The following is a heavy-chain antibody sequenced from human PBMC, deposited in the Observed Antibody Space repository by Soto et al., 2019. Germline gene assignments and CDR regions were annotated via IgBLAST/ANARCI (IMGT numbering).Heavy chain of an antibody. J-gene: IGHJ6*02. CDR3: GKYSGSYPVYNGMNV. Sequence: GGSLRLSCAASGFPFSTSAMNWVRQAPGKGLEWVSIISATSDAAYYAESVKGRFTSSRDNSKNTLYLQMNSLRPEDTAMYYCGKYSGSYPVYNGMNVWGQGTTVTVSS. V-gene: IGHV3-23*01. CDR2: ISATSDAA. D-gene: IGHD1-26*01. CDR1: GFPFSTSA.